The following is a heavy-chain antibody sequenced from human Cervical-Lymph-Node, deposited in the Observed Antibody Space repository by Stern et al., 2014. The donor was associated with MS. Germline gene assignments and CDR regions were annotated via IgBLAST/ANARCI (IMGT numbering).Heavy chain of an antibody. CDR2: ITNVGST. J-gene: IGHJ4*02. Sequence: VQLVESGGGVIQPGGSLRLSCTASGFTVNRDYMTWVRQAPGKGLEWVSLITNVGSTCYTDSVKGRFTISRDDSKNTVYLHMTSLRAEDTAMYYCARDTSSPERSDWWGQGTLVTVSS. D-gene: IGHD1-1*01. CDR1: GFTVNRDY. CDR3: ARDTSSPERSDW. V-gene: IGHV3-53*01.